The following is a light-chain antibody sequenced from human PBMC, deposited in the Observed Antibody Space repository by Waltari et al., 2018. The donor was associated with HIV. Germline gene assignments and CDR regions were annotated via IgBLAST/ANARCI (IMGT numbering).Light chain of an antibody. J-gene: IGKJ1*01. CDR3: QQYYGDIWT. V-gene: IGKV4-1*01. CDR1: QSVLYKSNNKNH. CDR2: WAS. Sequence: DIVMTQSPDSLPVSLGERATITCKSRQSVLYKSNNKNHLAWYQHKVGQPPKLLIYWASVRESGVPERFSGSGSGTDFTLTISSLQAEDVAVYYCQQYYGDIWTFGQGTKVEIK.